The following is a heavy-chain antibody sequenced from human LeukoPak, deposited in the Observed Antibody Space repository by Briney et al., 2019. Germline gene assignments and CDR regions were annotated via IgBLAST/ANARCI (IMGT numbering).Heavy chain of an antibody. CDR3: ARGFRGPNFDH. CDR1: GGSISSYY. J-gene: IGHJ4*02. D-gene: IGHD3-10*01. Sequence: SETLSLTCTVSGGSISSYYWSRIRQPAGKGLEWIGRIYTSGSTNYNPSLKSRVTISVDTSKNQFSLKLSSVTAADTAVYFCARGFRGPNFDHWGQGTLVTVSS. V-gene: IGHV4-4*07. CDR2: IYTSGST.